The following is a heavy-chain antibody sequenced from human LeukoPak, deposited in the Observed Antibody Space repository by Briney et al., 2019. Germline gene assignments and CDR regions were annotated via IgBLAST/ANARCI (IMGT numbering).Heavy chain of an antibody. J-gene: IGHJ3*02. V-gene: IGHV1-18*01. CDR2: ISAYNGNT. Sequence: ASVKVSCKASGGTFSSYAISWVRQAPGQGLEWMGWISAYNGNTNYAQKLQGRVTMTTDTSTSTAYMELRSLRSDDTAVYYCARDRSGGHYYDSSGYLLGAFDIWGQGTMVTVSP. CDR3: ARDRSGGHYYDSSGYLLGAFDI. D-gene: IGHD3-22*01. CDR1: GGTFSSYA.